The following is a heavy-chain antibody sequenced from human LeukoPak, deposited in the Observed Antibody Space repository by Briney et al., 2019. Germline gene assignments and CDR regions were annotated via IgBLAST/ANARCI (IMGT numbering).Heavy chain of an antibody. Sequence: SETLSLTCTVSGGSISNYYWSWIRQPPGKGLEWIGYIYYSGSANYNPSLKSRVTISVDTSKNQFSLKLSSVTAADTAVYYCARGYSSSWYHPLDYWGQGTLVTVSS. J-gene: IGHJ4*02. D-gene: IGHD6-13*01. CDR2: IYYSGSA. CDR3: ARGYSSSWYHPLDY. CDR1: GGSISNYY. V-gene: IGHV4-59*01.